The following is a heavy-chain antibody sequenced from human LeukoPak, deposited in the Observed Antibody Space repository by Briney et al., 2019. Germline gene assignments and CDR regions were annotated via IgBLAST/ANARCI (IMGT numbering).Heavy chain of an antibody. V-gene: IGHV3-49*04. CDR1: GFTFGDYA. CDR3: HCIVGAGPSLYGMDV. CDR2: IRSKAYGETT. D-gene: IGHD1-26*01. Sequence: GGSLRLSCTASGFTFGDYAMSWVRQAPGKGLEWVGFIRSKAYGETTEYAASVKGRFTISRDDSKSIAYLQMNSLKTEDIAVYYCHCIVGAGPSLYGMDVWGQGTTVTVSS. J-gene: IGHJ6*02.